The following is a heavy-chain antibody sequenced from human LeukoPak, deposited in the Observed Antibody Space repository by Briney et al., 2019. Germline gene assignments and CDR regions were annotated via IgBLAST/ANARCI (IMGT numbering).Heavy chain of an antibody. J-gene: IGHJ3*02. CDR3: AKDQRSYYDSSGYSTDAFDI. D-gene: IGHD3-22*01. CDR2: ISGSGGST. CDR1: GFTFSSYA. Sequence: PGGSLRLSCAASGFTFSSYAMSWVRQAPGKGVEWVSAISGSGGSTYYADSVKGLFTISRDNSKNTLYLQTNSLRAEDTAVYYCAKDQRSYYDSSGYSTDAFDIWGQGTMVTVSS. V-gene: IGHV3-23*01.